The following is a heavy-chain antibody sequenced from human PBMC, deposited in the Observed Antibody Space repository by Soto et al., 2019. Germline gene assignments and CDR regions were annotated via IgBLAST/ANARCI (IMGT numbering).Heavy chain of an antibody. CDR1: GYTFTSYG. CDR2: ISAYHGNT. Sequence: QVQLVQSGAEVKKPGASVKVSCKASGYTFTSYGISWVRQAPGQGLEWMGWISAYHGNTNYAQKLQGRVTMTTDTSTSTAYVEMRSLRSDDTAVYYCARDYSGLRYPGRYGYWGQGTLVTVSS. D-gene: IGHD3-9*01. CDR3: ARDYSGLRYPGRYGY. V-gene: IGHV1-18*01. J-gene: IGHJ4*01.